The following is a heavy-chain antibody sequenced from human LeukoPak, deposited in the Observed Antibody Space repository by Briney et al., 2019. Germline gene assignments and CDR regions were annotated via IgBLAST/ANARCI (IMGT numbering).Heavy chain of an antibody. CDR1: GFTVSNNY. Sequence: GGSLRLSCAASGFTVSNNYMSWVRQAPGKGLEWVSVIYSGDNTYYVESVRGRFTISRDNSKNTLFLQMNGLRAEDTAVYYCAWRRVLDAYYWGQGTLVSVSS. D-gene: IGHD3-16*01. J-gene: IGHJ4*02. V-gene: IGHV3-66*02. CDR3: AWRRVLDAYY. CDR2: IYSGDNT.